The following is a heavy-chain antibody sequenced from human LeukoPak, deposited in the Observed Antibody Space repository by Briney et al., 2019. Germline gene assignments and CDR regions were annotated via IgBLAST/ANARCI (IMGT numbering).Heavy chain of an antibody. J-gene: IGHJ5*02. CDR1: GFTLSSYW. CDR2: IKQDGSEK. D-gene: IGHD6-19*01. Sequence: GGSLRLSCAASGFTLSSYWMSWVRQAPGKGLEWVANIKQDGSEKYYVDSVKGRFTISRDNAKNSLYLQMNSLRAEDTAVYYCARASYSSGWYPLNWFDPWGQGTLVTVSS. V-gene: IGHV3-7*01. CDR3: ARASYSSGWYPLNWFDP.